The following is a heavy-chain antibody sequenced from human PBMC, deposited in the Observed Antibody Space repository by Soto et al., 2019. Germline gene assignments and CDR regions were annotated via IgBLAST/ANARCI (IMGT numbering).Heavy chain of an antibody. CDR3: AADVASDSHLIDH. CDR2: ISTKSHGGAA. J-gene: IGHJ4*02. D-gene: IGHD2-21*01. V-gene: IGHV3-15*07. CDR1: GFSFTDAW. Sequence: PGGSLRLSCAASGFSFTDAWMNWARQAPGKGLEWVGRISTKSHGGAAYYAAPLRGRFFISRDDSKNTLYLQINSLKTEDTAVYYCAADVASDSHLIDHWGQGTLVTVSS.